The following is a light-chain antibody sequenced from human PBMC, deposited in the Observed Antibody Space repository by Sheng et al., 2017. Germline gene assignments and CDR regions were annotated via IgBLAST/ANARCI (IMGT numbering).Light chain of an antibody. CDR3: LSPDSSSTYV. J-gene: IGLJ1*01. CDR1: ALPKKY. V-gene: IGLV3-16*01. Sequence: SYELTQPPSVSVSLGQMARITCSGEALPKKYAYWYQQKPGQFPVVVIYKDTERPSGIPERFSGSSSGTIVTLTISGVQAEDEADYYCLSPDSSSTYVFGTGTKVTVL. CDR2: KDT.